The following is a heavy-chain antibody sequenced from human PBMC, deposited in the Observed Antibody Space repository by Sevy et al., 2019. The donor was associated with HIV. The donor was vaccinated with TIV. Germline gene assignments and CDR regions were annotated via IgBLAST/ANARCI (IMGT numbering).Heavy chain of an antibody. V-gene: IGHV4-59*01. CDR2: IYYSGST. D-gene: IGHD6-25*01. Sequence: SETLSLTCTIFGGSISAYYWSWFRQPPGRGLEYIGYIYYSGSTNYNPSLKSRVTISVDTSKNQFSLRLTSVTTADTATYYGARAPPVRSGDDSLNWFDPWGQGALVTVSS. CDR1: GGSISAYY. CDR3: ARAPPVRSGDDSLNWFDP. J-gene: IGHJ5*02.